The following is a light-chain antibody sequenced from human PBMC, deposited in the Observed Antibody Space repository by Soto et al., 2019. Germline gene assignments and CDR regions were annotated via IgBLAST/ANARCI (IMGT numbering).Light chain of an antibody. CDR2: GAS. CDR3: QQYGSSWT. Sequence: EIVLTQSPGTLSLSPGERATLSCRASQSVSSSYLAWYQQKPGQAPRLLIYGASSRATGIPDRFSGSGSGTDFTLTISRLEPEDFAVYYCQQYGSSWTFGPGTKGEIK. J-gene: IGKJ1*01. CDR1: QSVSSSY. V-gene: IGKV3-20*01.